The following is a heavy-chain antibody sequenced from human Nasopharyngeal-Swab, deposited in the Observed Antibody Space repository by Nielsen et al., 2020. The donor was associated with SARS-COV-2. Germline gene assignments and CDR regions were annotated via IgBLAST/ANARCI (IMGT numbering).Heavy chain of an antibody. Sequence: GESLKISCAASGFTFSSYAMHWVRQAPGKGLEYVSAISSNGGSTYYADSVKGIFTISRDNSKNTLYLQMGSLRAEDMAVYYCARGGYCSGGSCYSLQYFDYWGQGTLVTVSS. CDR3: ARGGYCSGGSCYSLQYFDY. J-gene: IGHJ4*02. CDR2: ISSNGGST. V-gene: IGHV3-64*02. CDR1: GFTFSSYA. D-gene: IGHD2-15*01.